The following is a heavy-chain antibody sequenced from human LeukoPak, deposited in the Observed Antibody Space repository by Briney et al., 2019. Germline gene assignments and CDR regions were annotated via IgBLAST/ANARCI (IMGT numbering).Heavy chain of an antibody. CDR1: GYTFTSYG. J-gene: IGHJ6*03. D-gene: IGHD4-17*01. CDR2: ISAYNGNT. V-gene: IGHV1-18*01. CDR3: ATGHSTVTRDYYMDV. Sequence: GASVKVSCKASGYTFTSYGISWVRQAPGQGLEWTGWISAYNGNTNYAQKLQGRVTMTEDTSTDTAYMELSSLRSEDTAVYYCATGHSTVTRDYYMDVWGKGTTVTVSS.